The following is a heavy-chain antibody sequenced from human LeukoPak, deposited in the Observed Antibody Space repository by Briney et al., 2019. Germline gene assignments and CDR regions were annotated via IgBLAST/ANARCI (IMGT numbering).Heavy chain of an antibody. CDR3: ARGWVATDWFDP. Sequence: ASVKVSCKASGYTFTSYYMHWVRQAPGQGLEWMGIINPSGGSTSYAQRFQGRVTMTRDTSTSTVYMELSSLRSEDTAVYYCARGWVATDWFDPWGQGTLVTASS. CDR2: INPSGGST. CDR1: GYTFTSYY. J-gene: IGHJ5*02. D-gene: IGHD2-15*01. V-gene: IGHV1-46*01.